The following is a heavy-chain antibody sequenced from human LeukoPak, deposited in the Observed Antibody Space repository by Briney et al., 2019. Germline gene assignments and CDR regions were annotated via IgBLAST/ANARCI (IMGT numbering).Heavy chain of an antibody. CDR1: GGTFSSYA. V-gene: IGHV1-69*05. J-gene: IGHJ5*02. Sequence: SVTVSCKASGGTFSSYAMSWVRQAPGKGLEWMGGIIHIFGKANYAQKFQGRVTINTDEKTSKVYMEMSSLRSEDTAVYYCARERAVTTSRGCFDPWGQGTLVTVSS. CDR2: IIHIFGKA. CDR3: ARERAVTTSRGCFDP. D-gene: IGHD1-1*01.